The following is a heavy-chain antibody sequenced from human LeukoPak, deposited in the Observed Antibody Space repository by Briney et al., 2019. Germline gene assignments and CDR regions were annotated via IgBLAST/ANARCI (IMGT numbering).Heavy chain of an antibody. Sequence: GGSLRLSCAASGYTFSSYWMSWVRQAPGKGLEWVANIKDDESEKHYVDSVKGRFTISRDNAKNSLYLQMNSLRAEDTAVYYCARVSVLRYFDWLLPDSNWFDPWGQGTLVTVSS. CDR2: IKDDESEK. D-gene: IGHD3-9*01. J-gene: IGHJ5*02. CDR1: GYTFSSYW. CDR3: ARVSVLRYFDWLLPDSNWFDP. V-gene: IGHV3-7*03.